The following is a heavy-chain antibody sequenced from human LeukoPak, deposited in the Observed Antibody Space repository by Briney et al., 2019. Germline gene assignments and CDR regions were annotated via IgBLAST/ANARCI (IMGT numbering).Heavy chain of an antibody. D-gene: IGHD3-22*01. V-gene: IGHV1-24*01. J-gene: IGHJ4*02. CDR1: GYTLTELS. CDR2: FDTEDGET. Sequence: GASVKVSCKVSGYTLTELSMHWVRQAPGKGVEWRGGFDTEDGETIYAQKFQGRVTITADESKSTAYMELSSLRSEDTAVYYCARGQIVVGPYYFDYWGQGTLVTVSS. CDR3: ARGQIVVGPYYFDY.